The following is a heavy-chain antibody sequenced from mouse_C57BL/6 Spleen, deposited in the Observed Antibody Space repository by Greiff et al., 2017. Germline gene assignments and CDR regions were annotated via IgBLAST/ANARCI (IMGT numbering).Heavy chain of an antibody. Sequence: QVQLKQPGAELVMPGASVKLSCKASGYTFTSYWMHWVKQRPGQGLEWIGEIDPSDSYTNYNQKFKGKSTLTVDKSSSTAYMQLSSLTSEDSAVYYCASGRLRRAFDYWGQGTTLTVSS. CDR1: GYTFTSYW. J-gene: IGHJ2*01. D-gene: IGHD2-4*01. V-gene: IGHV1-69*01. CDR3: ASGRLRRAFDY. CDR2: IDPSDSYT.